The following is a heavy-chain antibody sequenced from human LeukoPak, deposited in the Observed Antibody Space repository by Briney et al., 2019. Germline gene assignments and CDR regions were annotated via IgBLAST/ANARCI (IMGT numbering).Heavy chain of an antibody. CDR3: VTDRYSDSAFGD. Sequence: GGSLRLSCAASGFTFDDYAMHWVRQAPGEGLVWVSRINTDGSVTNYADSVEGRLTISRDNAKNMLYLQMNDLRAEDTAVYYCVTDRYSDSAFGDWGQGTLVTVSS. D-gene: IGHD1-26*01. CDR1: GFTFDDYA. V-gene: IGHV3-74*01. CDR2: INTDGSVT. J-gene: IGHJ4*02.